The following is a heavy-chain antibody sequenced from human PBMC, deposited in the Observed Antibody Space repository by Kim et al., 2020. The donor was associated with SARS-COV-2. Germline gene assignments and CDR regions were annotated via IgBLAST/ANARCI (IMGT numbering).Heavy chain of an antibody. V-gene: IGHV3-53*04. D-gene: IGHD6-19*01. Sequence: SVKGRFTISRHNSKNTLYVQMNSLRAEDTAVYYCARVSLSGWYLYYFDYWGQGTLVTVSS. CDR3: ARVSLSGWYLYYFDY. J-gene: IGHJ4*02.